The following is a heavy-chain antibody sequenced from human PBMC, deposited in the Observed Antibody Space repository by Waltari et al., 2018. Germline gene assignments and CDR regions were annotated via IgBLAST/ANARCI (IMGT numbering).Heavy chain of an antibody. CDR3: ARDRWGESHGYGY. V-gene: IGHV1-2*02. D-gene: IGHD7-27*01. CDR2: INPNNGAT. J-gene: IGHJ4*02. Sequence: QVQLVQSGVEVKKPGASVRVSCKASGSNFTVYYLHWIRQAPGQGPEWMGWINPNNGATHYAQKFQGRVTMTRDTSINTAYLEVTSDDTAVYFCARDRWGESHGYGYWGRGTLVTVSS. CDR1: GSNFTVYY.